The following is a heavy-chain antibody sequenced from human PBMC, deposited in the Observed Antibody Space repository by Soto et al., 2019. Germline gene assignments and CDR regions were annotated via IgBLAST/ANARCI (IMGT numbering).Heavy chain of an antibody. V-gene: IGHV4-61*01. CDR1: GGSVSSGSYY. Sequence: PSETLSLTCTVSGGSVSSGSYYWSWIRQPPGKGLEWIGYIYYSGSTNYNPSLKSRVTISVDTSKNQFSLKLSSVTAADTAVYYCARDLAAAGTLDYWGQGTLVTVSS. CDR3: ARDLAAAGTLDY. CDR2: IYYSGST. J-gene: IGHJ4*02. D-gene: IGHD6-13*01.